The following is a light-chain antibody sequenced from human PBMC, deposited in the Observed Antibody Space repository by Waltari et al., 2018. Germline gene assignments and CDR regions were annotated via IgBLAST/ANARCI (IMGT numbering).Light chain of an antibody. CDR2: HTS. V-gene: IGKV3-20*01. Sequence: EIVLTQSPGTLSLSPGERATLSCRASQGVCPSLAFYQQRPGQAPRLLLYHTSIRATGIPDRFSGSGYGTDFSLTISRLGPEDFAVYYCQKYDFLPATFGQGTTVEIK. CDR1: QGVCPS. CDR3: QKYDFLPAT. J-gene: IGKJ1*01.